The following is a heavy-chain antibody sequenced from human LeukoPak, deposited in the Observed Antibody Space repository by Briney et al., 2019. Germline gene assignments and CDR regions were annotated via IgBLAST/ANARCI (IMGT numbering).Heavy chain of an antibody. CDR1: GYTFTSYG. D-gene: IGHD3-10*01. CDR3: ARAGPSLYYYGMDV. Sequence: ASVKVSCKASGYTFTSYGISWVRQAPGQGLEWMGWISAYNGNTNYAQKLQGRVTMTTDASTSTAYMELRSLRSDDTAVYYCARAGPSLYYYGMDVWGQGTTVTVSS. CDR2: ISAYNGNT. J-gene: IGHJ6*02. V-gene: IGHV1-18*01.